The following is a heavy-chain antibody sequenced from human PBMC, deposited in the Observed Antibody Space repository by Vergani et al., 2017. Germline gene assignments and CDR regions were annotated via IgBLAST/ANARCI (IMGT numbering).Heavy chain of an antibody. CDR2: ISWDGGST. J-gene: IGHJ4*02. CDR1: GFTFDDYT. Sequence: EVQLVESGGVVVQPGGSLRLSCAASGFTFDDYTMHWVRQAPGKGLEWVSLISWDGGSTYYADSVKGRFTISRDNSKNSLYLQMNSLRAEDTALYYCAREGWEQLWLDYWGQGTLVTVSS. CDR3: AREGWEQLWLDY. V-gene: IGHV3-43D*04. D-gene: IGHD5-18*01.